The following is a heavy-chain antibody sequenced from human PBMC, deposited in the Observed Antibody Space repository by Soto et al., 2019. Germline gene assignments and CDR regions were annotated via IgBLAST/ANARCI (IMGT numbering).Heavy chain of an antibody. Sequence: GESLKISCKGSGYSFTSYWIGWVRQMPGKGLEWMGIIYPGDSDTRYSPSFQGQVTISADKSTSTVYLQWSSLKASDTAMYYCARRGMTAVTTVGFDYWGQGTLVTVSS. CDR2: IYPGDSDT. D-gene: IGHD4-17*01. CDR3: ARRGMTAVTTVGFDY. CDR1: GYSFTSYW. V-gene: IGHV5-51*01. J-gene: IGHJ4*02.